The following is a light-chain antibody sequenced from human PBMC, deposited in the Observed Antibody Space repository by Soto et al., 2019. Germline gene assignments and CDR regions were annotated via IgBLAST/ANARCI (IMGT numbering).Light chain of an antibody. CDR1: RSLSTW. Sequence: DIQLTQSPSTLSASLGDRVTLTCRASRSLSTWLAWYQQKPGKAPKLLIYKASSLQSGVPSRFSASGSGTEFTLTIRSLQPDDFATYYCQQYSAFPWTFGQGTRVDVK. J-gene: IGKJ1*01. CDR3: QQYSAFPWT. V-gene: IGKV1-5*03. CDR2: KAS.